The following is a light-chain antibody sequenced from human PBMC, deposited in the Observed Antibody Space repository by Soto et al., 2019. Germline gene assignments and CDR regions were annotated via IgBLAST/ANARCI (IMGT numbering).Light chain of an antibody. CDR3: SSYAGSNNLV. CDR2: EVS. J-gene: IGLJ2*01. Sequence: QSALTQPPSASGSPGQSVTISCTGTSSDVGGYNYVSWYQQHPGKAPKLMIYEVSKRPSGVPARFSGSKSCNTASLTVSGLQAEDEADYYCSSYAGSNNLVFGGGTKLTVL. CDR1: SSDVGGYNY. V-gene: IGLV2-8*01.